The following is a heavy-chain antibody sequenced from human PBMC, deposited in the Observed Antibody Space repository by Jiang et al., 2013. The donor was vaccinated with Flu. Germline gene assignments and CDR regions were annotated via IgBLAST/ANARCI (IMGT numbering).Heavy chain of an antibody. Sequence: GSGLVKPSQTLSLTCAVSGGSISSGGYSWSWIRQPPGKGLEWIGYIYHSGSTYYNPSLKSRVTISVDRSKNQFSLKLSSVTAADTAVYYCARGNYYDSSGYWPGRLLFDPWGQGTLVTVSS. CDR3: ARGNYYDSSGYWPGRLLFDP. CDR1: GGSISSGGYS. J-gene: IGHJ5*02. V-gene: IGHV4-30-2*01. D-gene: IGHD3-22*01. CDR2: IYHSGST.